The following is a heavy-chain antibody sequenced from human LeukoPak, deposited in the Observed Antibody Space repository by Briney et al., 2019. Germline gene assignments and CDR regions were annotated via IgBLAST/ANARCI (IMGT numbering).Heavy chain of an antibody. V-gene: IGHV3-66*03. J-gene: IGHJ4*02. CDR2: IYISGST. CDR3: VKDWRAQQLVGG. CDR1: GVTVSSNY. D-gene: IGHD6-13*01. Sequence: PGGSLRLSCAASGVTVSSNYMSWVRQAPGKGLEWVSVIYISGSTYYADSAMGRFTISRDNSKNTLYLQMSSLGAEDTAVYYCVKDWRAQQLVGGWGQGTLVTVSS.